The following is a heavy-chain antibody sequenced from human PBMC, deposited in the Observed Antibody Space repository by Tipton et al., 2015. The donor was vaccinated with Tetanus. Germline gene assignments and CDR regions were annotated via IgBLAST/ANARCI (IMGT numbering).Heavy chain of an antibody. V-gene: IGHV4-34*01. D-gene: IGHD5-18*01. Sequence: TLSLTCAVYGGSFSGYYCSWIRQSPGRGLEWIGEIHPSGSTYYNPSFTSRITLSQDTSKNQFSLKLNSVTAADTAVYYCARGVDRAKAGTDWGQGILVTVSS. J-gene: IGHJ4*02. CDR3: ARGVDRAKAGTD. CDR2: IHPSGST. CDR1: GGSFSGYY.